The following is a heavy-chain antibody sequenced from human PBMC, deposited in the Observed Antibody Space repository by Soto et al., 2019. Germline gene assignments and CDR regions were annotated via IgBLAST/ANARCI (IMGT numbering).Heavy chain of an antibody. CDR1: GFAFSGHW. CDR2: ISSDESRT. Sequence: GGSLRLSCAASGFAFSGHWMNWVRQSPGKGPVWVSRISSDESRTTYADSVKGRFTISRDNAKSTLYLQMNSLRAEDTAVYYCGQCLALSSLGWGQGAQVTVSS. D-gene: IGHD6-19*01. V-gene: IGHV3-74*01. J-gene: IGHJ4*02. CDR3: GQCLALSSLG.